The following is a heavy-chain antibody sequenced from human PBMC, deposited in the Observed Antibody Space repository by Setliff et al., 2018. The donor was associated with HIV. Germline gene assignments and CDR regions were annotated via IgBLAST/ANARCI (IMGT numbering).Heavy chain of an antibody. V-gene: IGHV4-34*01. CDR2: LNDSGSS. CDR1: GGSFSGYY. Sequence: PSETLSLTCAVYGGSFSGYYWSWIRQPPRKRLEWIGELNDSGSSNYNPSLKSRVTISVDTSKNQFSLKLSSVTAADTAVYYCARKIGTVTTHWFDYWGQGTLVTVSS. CDR3: ARKIGTVTTHWFDY. J-gene: IGHJ4*02. D-gene: IGHD4-4*01.